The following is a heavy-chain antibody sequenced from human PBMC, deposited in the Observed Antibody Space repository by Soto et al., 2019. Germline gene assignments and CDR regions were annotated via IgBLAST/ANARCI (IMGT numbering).Heavy chain of an antibody. V-gene: IGHV1-18*01. CDR1: GYTFTTYG. CDR2: ISLYDGST. J-gene: IGHJ4*02. Sequence: ASVKVSCKASGYTFTTYGITWVRQAPGQGLEWMGWISLYDGSTKYAQNLQGRVTMTTDTPTSTAYMELTSLRSDDTAVYYCAREGASEYFAFWGQGTLDPVSS. CDR3: AREGASEYFAF.